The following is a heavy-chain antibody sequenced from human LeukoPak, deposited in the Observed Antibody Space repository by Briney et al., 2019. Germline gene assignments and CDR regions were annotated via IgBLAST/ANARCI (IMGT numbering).Heavy chain of an antibody. Sequence: GRSLRLSCAASGFTFSSYGMHWVRQAPGKGLEWVAVISYDGSNKYYADSVKGRFTIPRDNSKNTLYLQMNSLRAEDTAVYYCAKDGYDSVLSGYWGQGTLVTVSS. J-gene: IGHJ4*02. CDR1: GFTFSSYG. V-gene: IGHV3-30*18. CDR3: AKDGYDSVLSGY. CDR2: ISYDGSNK. D-gene: IGHD3-22*01.